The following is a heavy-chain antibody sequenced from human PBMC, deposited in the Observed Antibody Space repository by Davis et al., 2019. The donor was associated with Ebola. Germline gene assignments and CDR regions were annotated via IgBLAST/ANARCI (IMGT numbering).Heavy chain of an antibody. V-gene: IGHV4-39*01. D-gene: IGHD4-17*01. CDR3: ARRHYGDDNWFDP. CDR2: IYYSGST. J-gene: IGHJ5*02. CDR1: GGSISSSSYY. Sequence: GSLRLSCTVSGGSISSSSYYWGWIRQPPGKGLEWIGSIYYSGSTYYNPSLKSRVTISVDTSKNQFSLKLSSVTAADTAVYYCARRHYGDDNWFDPWGQGTLVTVSS.